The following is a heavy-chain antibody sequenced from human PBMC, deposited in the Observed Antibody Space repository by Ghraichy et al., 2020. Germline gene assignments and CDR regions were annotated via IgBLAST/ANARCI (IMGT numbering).Heavy chain of an antibody. CDR2: ITSSSRTI. CDR3: ARGSRVVRFYYYDGMDV. V-gene: IGHV3-48*02. D-gene: IGHD2-21*01. J-gene: IGHJ6*02. Sequence: GGSLRLSCVGSGFTLSGYRMNWVRQSPGKGLEWVGYITSSSRTISYADSVKGRFTISRDNGQNSLYLQMHSLRDEDTAVYYCARGSRVVRFYYYDGMDVWGQGTTVTVSS. CDR1: GFTLSGYR.